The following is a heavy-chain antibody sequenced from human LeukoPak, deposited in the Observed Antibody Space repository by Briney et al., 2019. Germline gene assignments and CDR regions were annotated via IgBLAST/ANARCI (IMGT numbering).Heavy chain of an antibody. Sequence: ASVKVSCKASGYTFTSYYMHWVRQAPGQGLEWMGWINPNSGGTNYAQKFQGRVTMTRDTSISTAYMELSRLRSDDTAVYYCARDQPYYYGMDVWGQGTTVTVSS. CDR1: GYTFTSYY. J-gene: IGHJ6*02. CDR3: ARDQPYYYGMDV. V-gene: IGHV1-2*02. CDR2: INPNSGGT.